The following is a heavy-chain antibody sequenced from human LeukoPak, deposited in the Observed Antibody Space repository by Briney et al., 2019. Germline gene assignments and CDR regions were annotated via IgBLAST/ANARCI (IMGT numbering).Heavy chain of an antibody. J-gene: IGHJ3*02. CDR1: GSIFTSYW. Sequence: GESLQISCKGSGSIFTSYWIGWVRPVPGKGLEWMGIIYPGDSDTRYSPSFQGQVTISADKSISTAYLQWSSLKASDTAMYYCARLGIVVVPAAIPHAFDIWGQGTMVTVSS. CDR2: IYPGDSDT. V-gene: IGHV5-51*01. CDR3: ARLGIVVVPAAIPHAFDI. D-gene: IGHD2-2*02.